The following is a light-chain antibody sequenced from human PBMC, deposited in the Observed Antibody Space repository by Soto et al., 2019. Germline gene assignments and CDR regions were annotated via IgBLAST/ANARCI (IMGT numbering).Light chain of an antibody. CDR1: QSIRSY. J-gene: IGKJ1*01. V-gene: IGKV3-20*01. CDR2: GAS. CDR3: QQYGSPGT. Sequence: EVVLAQSPDTLSLPPGERATLSFRASQSIRSYLAWYQQKPGQAPRLLIYGASSRATGIPDRLSGSGSGTEFTLTISRLAPEDFAVYYCQQYGSPGTFGHGAKVDI.